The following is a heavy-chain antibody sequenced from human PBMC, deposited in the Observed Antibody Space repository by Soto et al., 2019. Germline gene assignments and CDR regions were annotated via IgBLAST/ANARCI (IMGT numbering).Heavy chain of an antibody. D-gene: IGHD3-22*01. V-gene: IGHV3-7*01. J-gene: IGHJ4*02. CDR1: GFIFRNYW. CDR2: IKQDGSEK. CDR3: AMSIIVETGQAADY. Sequence: PGGSLRLSCAASGFIFRNYWMSWVRQAPGKGLEWVANIKQDGSEKYYVDSVKGRFIISRDNAKNSLYLQMKSLRAEDTAVYYCAMSIIVETGQAADYWGQGNLVTVSS.